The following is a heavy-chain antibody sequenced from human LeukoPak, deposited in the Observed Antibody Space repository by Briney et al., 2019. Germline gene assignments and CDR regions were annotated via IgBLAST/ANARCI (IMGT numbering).Heavy chain of an antibody. Sequence: PGGSLRLSCAASGFTFSTYSLNWVRQAPGKGLEWVSSISVSSSNIDYADSVKGRFTISRDNAKNSLYLQMNSLRAEDTAVYHCARLGCSGGSCYFRYYFDYWGQGTLVTVSS. D-gene: IGHD2-15*01. CDR1: GFTFSTYS. V-gene: IGHV3-21*01. CDR2: ISVSSSNI. J-gene: IGHJ4*02. CDR3: ARLGCSGGSCYFRYYFDY.